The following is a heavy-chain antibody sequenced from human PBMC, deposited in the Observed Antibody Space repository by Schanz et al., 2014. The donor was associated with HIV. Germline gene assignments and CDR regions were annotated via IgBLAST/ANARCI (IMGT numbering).Heavy chain of an antibody. CDR1: GFTFSNFA. D-gene: IGHD3-16*01. J-gene: IGHJ6*02. V-gene: IGHV3-NL1*01. Sequence: QVQLVESGGGVVQPGRSLRLSCAASGFTFSNFAMHWVRQAPGKGLEWAAYISKSGNTIYYADSVKGRFTISRDNSKNTLYLQMNSLRAEDTAVYYCARMEQLIIGYYYGMDVWGQGTTVTVSS. CDR2: ISKSGNTI. CDR3: ARMEQLIIGYYYGMDV.